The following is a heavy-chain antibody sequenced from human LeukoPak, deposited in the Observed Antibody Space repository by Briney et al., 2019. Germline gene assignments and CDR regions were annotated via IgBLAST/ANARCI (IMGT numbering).Heavy chain of an antibody. CDR1: GFTFSSYD. V-gene: IGHV3-48*03. D-gene: IGHD2-8*01. CDR3: ARGLRRQFDY. Sequence: PGGSLRLSCAASGFTFSSYDMNWVRQAPGKGLEWVSYISSSGSAIYYTDSVKGRFTISRDSAQNSMYLQMNSLSAEDTAIYYCARGLRRQFDYWGQGTLVTVPS. CDR2: ISSSGSAI. J-gene: IGHJ4*02.